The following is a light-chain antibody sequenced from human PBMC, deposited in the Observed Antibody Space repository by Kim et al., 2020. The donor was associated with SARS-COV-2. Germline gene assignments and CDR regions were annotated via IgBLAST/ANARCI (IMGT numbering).Light chain of an antibody. CDR3: SSHAGSNKGV. CDR1: SSDVGGYNY. J-gene: IGLJ1*01. V-gene: IGLV2-8*01. CDR2: EVN. Sequence: GQSVTISCTGTSSDVGGYNYVSWYQQHPGKAPKLIIYEVNKRPSGVPDRFSGSKSGYTASLTVSGLQPEDGADYFCSSHAGSNKGVFGTGTKVTVL.